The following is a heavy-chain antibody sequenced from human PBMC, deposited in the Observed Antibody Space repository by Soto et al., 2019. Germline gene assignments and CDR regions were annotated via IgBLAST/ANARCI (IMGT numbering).Heavy chain of an antibody. Sequence: QVQLVQSGAEVKKPGSSVKVSCKASGGTFSSYAISWVRQAPGQGLEWMGGIIPIFGTANYAQKFQGRVTITADESTSTAYRELSSLRSEDTAVYYCARDSIQRTIFGVVRNWFDPWGQGTLVTVSS. V-gene: IGHV1-69*01. D-gene: IGHD3-3*01. CDR1: GGTFSSYA. CDR2: IIPIFGTA. J-gene: IGHJ5*02. CDR3: ARDSIQRTIFGVVRNWFDP.